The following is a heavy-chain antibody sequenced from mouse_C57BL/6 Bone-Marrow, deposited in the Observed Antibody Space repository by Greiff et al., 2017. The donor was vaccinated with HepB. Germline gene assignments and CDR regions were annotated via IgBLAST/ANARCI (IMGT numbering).Heavy chain of an antibody. Sequence: EVNLVESGGGLVQSGRSLRLSCATSGFTFSDFYMEWVRQAPGKGLEWIAASRNKANDYTTEYSASVKGRFIVSRDTSQSILYLQMNALRAEDTAIYYCARDCYGSSSYWYFDVWGTGTTVTVSS. CDR2: SRNKANDYTT. CDR3: ARDCYGSSSYWYFDV. CDR1: GFTFSDFY. J-gene: IGHJ1*03. V-gene: IGHV7-1*01. D-gene: IGHD1-1*01.